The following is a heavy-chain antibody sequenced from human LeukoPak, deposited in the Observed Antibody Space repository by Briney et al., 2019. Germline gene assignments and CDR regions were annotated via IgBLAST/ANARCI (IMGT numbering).Heavy chain of an antibody. J-gene: IGHJ4*02. V-gene: IGHV3-30*02. CDR3: ATLPY. CDR1: GFIFNSYG. Sequence: SGGSLRLSCAASGFIFNSYGMHWVRQAPGKGLEWVAFIRYDGSKNYADSVKGRFTISRDNSKNTLYLQMNSLRVEDTAVYYCATLPYWGQGTLVTVSS. CDR2: IRYDGSK.